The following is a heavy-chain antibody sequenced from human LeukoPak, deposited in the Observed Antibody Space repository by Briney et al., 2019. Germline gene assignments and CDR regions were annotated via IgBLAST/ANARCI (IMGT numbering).Heavy chain of an antibody. J-gene: IGHJ4*02. Sequence: SETLSLICTVSGGSISNYYWSWIRQPPGKGLEWIGYIYYNGSTIYNPSLESRLTISVDTSKNQFSLKLSSVTAADTAVYYCARQKGVAGREAVDYWGQGTLVTVSS. V-gene: IGHV4-59*08. CDR2: IYYNGST. D-gene: IGHD6-19*01. CDR3: ARQKGVAGREAVDY. CDR1: GGSISNYY.